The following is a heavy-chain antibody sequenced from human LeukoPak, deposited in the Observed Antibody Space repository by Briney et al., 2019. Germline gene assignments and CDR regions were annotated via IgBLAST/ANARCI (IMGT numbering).Heavy chain of an antibody. CDR1: GFTFVDYT. J-gene: IGHJ4*02. CDR3: VKDEDWGFSD. V-gene: IGHV3-43*01. Sequence: PGGPLRLSFPAPGFTFVDYTMHWFRQAPGKGLEWVSLINLDGGDTYYADSVKGRFTISRDNSKNSLYLQMNSLRTEDTALYYCVKDEDWGFSDWGRGTLVTVSS. D-gene: IGHD7-27*01. CDR2: INLDGGDT.